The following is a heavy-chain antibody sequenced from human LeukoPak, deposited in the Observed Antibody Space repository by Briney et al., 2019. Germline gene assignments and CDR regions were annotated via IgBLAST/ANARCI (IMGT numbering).Heavy chain of an antibody. CDR2: IYYSGST. CDR3: ARANAGITFDY. Sequence: PSQTLSLTCTVSGGSISSGGYYWRWLRQHPGKGLEWIGYIYYSGSTYYNPSLKSRVTISVDTSKSQFSLKLSSVTAADAAVYYCARANAGITFDYWGQGALVTVSS. J-gene: IGHJ4*02. V-gene: IGHV4-31*03. CDR1: GGSISSGGYY. D-gene: IGHD1-14*01.